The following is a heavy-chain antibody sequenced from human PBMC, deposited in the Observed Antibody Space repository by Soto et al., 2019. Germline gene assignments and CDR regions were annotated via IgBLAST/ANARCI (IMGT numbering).Heavy chain of an antibody. CDR1: GYTFTSYY. CDR3: ARVGYYYDSSGYYWFDY. V-gene: IGHV1-46*01. CDR2: INPSGGST. J-gene: IGHJ4*02. Sequence: XSVKVSFKASGYTFTSYYMHLVRHTPGQGLEWMGIINPSGGSTSYAQKFQGRVTMTRDTSTSTVYMELSSLRSEDKAVYYCARVGYYYDSSGYYWFDYWGQGTLVTVSS. D-gene: IGHD3-22*01.